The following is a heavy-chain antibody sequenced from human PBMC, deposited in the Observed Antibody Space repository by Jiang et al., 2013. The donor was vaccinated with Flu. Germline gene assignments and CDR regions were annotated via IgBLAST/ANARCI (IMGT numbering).Heavy chain of an antibody. CDR2: ISSSSSTI. CDR3: ARGDYGRGGIDY. V-gene: IGHV3-48*02. J-gene: IGHJ4*02. Sequence: YISSSSSTIYYADSVKGRFTISRDNAKNSLYLQMNSLRDEDTAVYYCARGDYGRGGIDYWGRGNPGHRLL. D-gene: IGHD3-10*02.